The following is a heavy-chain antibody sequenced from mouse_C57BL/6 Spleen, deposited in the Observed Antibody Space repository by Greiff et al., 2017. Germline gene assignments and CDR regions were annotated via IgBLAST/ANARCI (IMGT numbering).Heavy chain of an antibody. D-gene: IGHD2-4*01. CDR1: GYTFTSYW. Sequence: QVQLQQPGAELVMPGASVKLSCKASGYTFTSYWMHWVKQRPGQGLEWIGEIDPSDSYTNYNQKFKGKSTLTVDKSSSTAYMQLSSLTSEDSAVYYGARGGDYWFAYWGQGTLVTVSA. V-gene: IGHV1-69*01. J-gene: IGHJ3*01. CDR3: ARGGDYWFAY. CDR2: IDPSDSYT.